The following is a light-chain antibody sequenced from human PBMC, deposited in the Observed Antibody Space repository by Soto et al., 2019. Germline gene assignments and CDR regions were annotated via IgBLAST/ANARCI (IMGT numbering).Light chain of an antibody. CDR2: ATS. V-gene: IGKV1-39*01. Sequence: DIQMTQSPSSLSASLGDRVTITCRASQAITNNYVNWYQQKPGKAPTLLISATSTLQSGVPSRFSGSGSGTDFTLTITSLQPEDFAIYYCQQTYTTPRTFGQGTKVDIK. CDR3: QQTYTTPRT. CDR1: QAITNN. J-gene: IGKJ1*01.